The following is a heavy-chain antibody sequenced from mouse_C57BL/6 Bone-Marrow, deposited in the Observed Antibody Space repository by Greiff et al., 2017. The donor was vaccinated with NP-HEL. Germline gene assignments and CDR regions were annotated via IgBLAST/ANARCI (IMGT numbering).Heavy chain of an antibody. D-gene: IGHD3-2*02. Sequence: QVQLQQPGAELVKPGASVKLSCKASGYTFTSYWLQWVKQRPGQGLEWIGEIDPSDSYTNYNQKFKGKATLTVDTSSSTAYMQLSSLTSEDSAFYYCARGQLRLQFAYWGQGTLVTVSA. J-gene: IGHJ3*01. V-gene: IGHV1-50*01. CDR2: IDPSDSYT. CDR1: GYTFTSYW. CDR3: ARGQLRLQFAY.